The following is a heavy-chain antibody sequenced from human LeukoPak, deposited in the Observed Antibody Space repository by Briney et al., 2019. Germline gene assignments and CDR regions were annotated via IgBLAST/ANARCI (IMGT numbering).Heavy chain of an antibody. D-gene: IGHD5-24*01. CDR1: GYTFSGYY. V-gene: IGHV1-2*06. Sequence: APVKVSCKGSGYTFSGYYIHWVRQAPGQGLEWMGRINPNSGGTNYAQKFQGRVVMTRGTSISTAHMDLTRLRSDDTAVYYCTISPAGPYWFDPWGQGTLVTVSS. CDR3: TISPAGPYWFDP. CDR2: INPNSGGT. J-gene: IGHJ5*02.